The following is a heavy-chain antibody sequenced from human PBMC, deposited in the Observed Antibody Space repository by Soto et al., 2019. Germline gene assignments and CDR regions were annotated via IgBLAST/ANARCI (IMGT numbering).Heavy chain of an antibody. D-gene: IGHD6-19*01. Sequence: QVQLVQSGAEVKKPGASVKVSCKASGYTFTSYDINWVRQATGQGLEWMGWMNPNSGNTGYAQKFQGRVTMTRNTSISTAYMELSSLRSEDTAVYYCASSSRIAVAGDYYYYGMDVWGQGTTVTVSS. CDR1: GYTFTSYD. V-gene: IGHV1-8*01. J-gene: IGHJ6*02. CDR3: ASSSRIAVAGDYYYYGMDV. CDR2: MNPNSGNT.